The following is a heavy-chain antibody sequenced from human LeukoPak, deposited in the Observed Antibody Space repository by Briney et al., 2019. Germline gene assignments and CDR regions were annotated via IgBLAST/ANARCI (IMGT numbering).Heavy chain of an antibody. CDR1: GFTSSGYW. J-gene: IGHJ6*04. Sequence: GGSLRLSCVDSGFTSSGYWMHWVRQAPGKGLVWVSRINSDGSSTTYADSVKGRFTISRDNAKNTLSLQMNSLRAEDTAVYYCVRGQLERPFDFHYGMDVWGKGTTVTVSS. V-gene: IGHV3-74*01. D-gene: IGHD1-1*01. CDR3: VRGQLERPFDFHYGMDV. CDR2: INSDGSST.